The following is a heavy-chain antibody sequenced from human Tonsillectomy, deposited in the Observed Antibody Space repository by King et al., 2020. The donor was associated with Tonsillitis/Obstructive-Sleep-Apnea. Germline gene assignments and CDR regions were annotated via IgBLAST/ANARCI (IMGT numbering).Heavy chain of an antibody. V-gene: IGHV1-69*01. D-gene: IGHD3-16*01. CDR3: AREIMITFGGVRKAFDN. Sequence: VQLVESGAEVRKPGSSVNVSCKASGGTFSRYAISWVRQAPGQGLEWMGGIIPIFSTINYAQKFQGRVTITADESTSAAYMDLSSLRSEDTAVYYCAREIMITFGGVRKAFDNW. CDR2: IIPIFSTI. J-gene: IGHJ3*02. CDR1: GGTFSRYA.